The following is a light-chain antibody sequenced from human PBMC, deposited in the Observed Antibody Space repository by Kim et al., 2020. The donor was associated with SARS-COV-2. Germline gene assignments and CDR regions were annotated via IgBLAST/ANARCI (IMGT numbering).Light chain of an antibody. CDR1: QDISDY. J-gene: IGKJ4*01. CDR2: DVS. CDR3: QQYDTLPFT. Sequence: DIQMTQSPSSLSASVGDRVTITCQASQDISDYFNWYQQKPGKAPKLLIYDVSNLEKAVPSRFSGSRSVTDFTFTISSLQPEDVATYYCQQYDTLPFTFGGGTKVDIK. V-gene: IGKV1-33*01.